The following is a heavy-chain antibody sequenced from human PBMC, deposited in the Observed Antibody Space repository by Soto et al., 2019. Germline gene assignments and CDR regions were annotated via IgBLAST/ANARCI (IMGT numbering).Heavy chain of an antibody. D-gene: IGHD1-1*01. Sequence: PGGSLRLSCAASGFTFSGSAMHWVRQASGKGLEWVGRIRSKANSYATAYAASVKGRFTISRDDSKNTAYLQMNSLKTEDTAVYYCTRTFHRGQLERRTYYYGMDVWGQGTTVTVSS. CDR2: IRSKANSYAT. V-gene: IGHV3-73*01. CDR1: GFTFSGSA. CDR3: TRTFHRGQLERRTYYYGMDV. J-gene: IGHJ6*02.